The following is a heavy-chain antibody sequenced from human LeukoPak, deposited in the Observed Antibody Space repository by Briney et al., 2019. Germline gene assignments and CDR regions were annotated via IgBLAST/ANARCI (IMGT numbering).Heavy chain of an antibody. CDR2: NSGYKGNT. D-gene: IGHD2-15*01. J-gene: IGHJ2*01. CDR3: ARDHGGKVDRYFDL. Sequence: GVSVKVSCKASGYPFGSYGISWVRQAPGQGLEWMGWNSGYKGNTKYAQKFQGRVTMTTDTSTSTAYMELRSLRSDDTAVYYCARDHGGKVDRYFDLWGRGTLVTVSS. V-gene: IGHV1-18*01. CDR1: GYPFGSYG.